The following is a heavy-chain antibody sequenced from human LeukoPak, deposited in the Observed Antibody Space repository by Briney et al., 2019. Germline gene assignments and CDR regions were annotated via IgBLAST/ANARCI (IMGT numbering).Heavy chain of an antibody. J-gene: IGHJ4*02. Sequence: GSLRLSCAASGFTFSSYSMNWVRQAPGKGLEWVSYITSRSSTIYYADAVKGRFTISRDNAKNPLYLQMNSLRAEDTAVYYCARASTTVSKQSDYWGQGTLVTVSP. CDR1: GFTFSSYS. V-gene: IGHV3-48*01. D-gene: IGHD4-11*01. CDR3: ARASTTVSKQSDY. CDR2: ITSRSSTI.